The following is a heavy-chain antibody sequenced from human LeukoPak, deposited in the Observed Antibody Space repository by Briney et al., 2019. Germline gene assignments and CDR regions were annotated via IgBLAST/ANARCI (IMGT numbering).Heavy chain of an antibody. CDR1: GYTFTGYY. Sequence: GASVKVSCKASGYTFTGYYMHWVRQAPGQGLEWMGWMNPNSGYTGHAQKFQGRVTMTRNTSISTAYMELSSLRSEDTAVYYCARGPAASHQNWFDPWGQGTLVTVSS. D-gene: IGHD2-15*01. V-gene: IGHV1-8*02. CDR3: ARGPAASHQNWFDP. CDR2: MNPNSGYT. J-gene: IGHJ5*02.